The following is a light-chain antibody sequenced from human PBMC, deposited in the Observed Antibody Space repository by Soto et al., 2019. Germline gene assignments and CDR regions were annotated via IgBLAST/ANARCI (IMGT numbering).Light chain of an antibody. J-gene: IGKJ4*01. Sequence: TLSVSPGERVTLSCRASQSVSSNFAWLQQKPGQAPRLVIYSASTRATDIPARFSGSGSGTEFTLTIDSLQSEDFAVYYCQQYNNWPLTFGGGTKVDIK. V-gene: IGKV3-15*01. CDR2: SAS. CDR3: QQYNNWPLT. CDR1: QSVSSN.